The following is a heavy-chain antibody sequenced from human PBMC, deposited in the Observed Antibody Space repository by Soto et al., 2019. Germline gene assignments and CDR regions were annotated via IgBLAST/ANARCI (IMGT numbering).Heavy chain of an antibody. V-gene: IGHV1-69*12. Sequence: QVQLVQSGAAVKKPGSSVKVSCKASGGTFSSYAISWVRQAPGQGLEWMGGIIPIFGTANYAQKFQGRVTITADESTSTAYMELSSLRSEDTAVYYCARDGGYCSGGSCFEDYWGQGTLVTVSS. CDR1: GGTFSSYA. D-gene: IGHD2-15*01. CDR2: IIPIFGTA. J-gene: IGHJ4*02. CDR3: ARDGGYCSGGSCFEDY.